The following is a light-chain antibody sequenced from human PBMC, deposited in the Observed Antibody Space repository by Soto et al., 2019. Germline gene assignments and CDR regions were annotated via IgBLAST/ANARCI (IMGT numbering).Light chain of an antibody. J-gene: IGKJ5*01. CDR3: QQLNSFPIT. CDR2: AAS. V-gene: IGKV1-9*01. Sequence: DMQVTQSPSTVSAYVGDSVTITCRASQSITTWLAWYQQRPGRAPKLLIYAASTLQSGVPSRFSGSGSGTEFTLTITSLQPEDFATYYCQQLNSFPITFAQGTRLAIK. CDR1: QSITTW.